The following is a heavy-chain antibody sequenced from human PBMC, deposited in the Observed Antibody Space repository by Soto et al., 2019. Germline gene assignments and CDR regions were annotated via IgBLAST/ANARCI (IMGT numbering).Heavy chain of an antibody. Sequence: GGSVTLSCAASGFTLSSEWMPSVRQALGIGLVWVSRINSDGSSTSYADSVKGRFTISRDNAKNTLYLQMNSLRAEDTAVYYCARGIVLVPAAISPSLGVDYGMDVWGQGT. CDR3: ARGIVLVPAAISPSLGVDYGMDV. CDR1: GFTLSSEW. CDR2: INSDGSST. D-gene: IGHD2-2*01. V-gene: IGHV3-74*01. J-gene: IGHJ6*02.